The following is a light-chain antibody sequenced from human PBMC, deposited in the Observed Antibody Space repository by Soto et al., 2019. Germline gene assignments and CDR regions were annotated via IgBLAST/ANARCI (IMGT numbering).Light chain of an antibody. J-gene: IGKJ4*01. Sequence: EIVMTQSPATLSVSPGERGTLSCRASQNIRRNLAWYQQKPGQAPRLLIYRASTWSPGIPARFTGGGSGTEFTLTITSLQSDDFALYYCQQYENWPPVTFGGGTKVEIK. CDR1: QNIRRN. CDR3: QQYENWPPVT. V-gene: IGKV3-15*01. CDR2: RAS.